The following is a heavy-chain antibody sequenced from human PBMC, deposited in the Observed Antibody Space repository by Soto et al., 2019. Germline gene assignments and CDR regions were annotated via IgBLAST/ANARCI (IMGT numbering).Heavy chain of an antibody. CDR2: IRNKVNTYAT. CDR1: GYTFNDYY. CDR3: SRRRDWTATDPLDY. J-gene: IGHJ4*02. D-gene: IGHD2-21*01. Sequence: GGSLRLSCAASGYTFNDYYMNWVRQASGKGPEWVGRIRNKVNTYATAYAASVKGRFTISRDDATGTTYLQMNSLKTEDTAVYYCSRRRDWTATDPLDYWGQGTLVTVSS. V-gene: IGHV3-73*01.